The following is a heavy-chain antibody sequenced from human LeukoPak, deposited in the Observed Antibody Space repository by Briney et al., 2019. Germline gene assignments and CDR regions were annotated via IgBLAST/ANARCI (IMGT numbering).Heavy chain of an antibody. Sequence: KPSETLSLTCTVYSGSISGYYWSWIRQPAGKGLEWIGRIYTSGATNYNPSLKSRVTMSIDTSNNQFSLKLSSVTAADTAVYYCARAYSGSSGVFEYWGQGTLVTVSS. J-gene: IGHJ4*02. CDR1: SGSISGYY. D-gene: IGHD3-10*01. CDR3: ARAYSGSSGVFEY. V-gene: IGHV4-4*07. CDR2: IYTSGAT.